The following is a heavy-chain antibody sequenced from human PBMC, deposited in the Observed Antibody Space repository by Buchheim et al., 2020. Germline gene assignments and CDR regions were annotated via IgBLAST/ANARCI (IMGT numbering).Heavy chain of an antibody. D-gene: IGHD3-22*01. CDR1: GGSISSGGYY. J-gene: IGHJ4*02. Sequence: QVQLQESGPRLVKPSQTLSLTCTVPGGSISSGGYYWSWIRPHPGKGLEWIGYIYYSGSTYYNPSLKSRVTISVDTSKNQFSLKLSSVTAADTAVYYCARVRDYYDSSGYQKLFDYWGQGTL. CDR3: ARVRDYYDSSGYQKLFDY. V-gene: IGHV4-31*03. CDR2: IYYSGST.